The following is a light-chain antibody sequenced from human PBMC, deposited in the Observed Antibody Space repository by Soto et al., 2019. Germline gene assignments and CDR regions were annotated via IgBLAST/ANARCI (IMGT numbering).Light chain of an antibody. CDR3: QQYFDVPFT. CDR1: RSVLYKSNNKNH. CDR2: WAS. Sequence: DIVMTQAPDSLAVSLGERATMNCKCSRSVLYKSNNKNHLAWYQQKPGQPPQFIIYWASTRESGVPERVSGSGSGTDFTLTISSLEAADGAFYWCQQYFDVPFTFGGGTKVEI. V-gene: IGKV4-1*01. J-gene: IGKJ4*01.